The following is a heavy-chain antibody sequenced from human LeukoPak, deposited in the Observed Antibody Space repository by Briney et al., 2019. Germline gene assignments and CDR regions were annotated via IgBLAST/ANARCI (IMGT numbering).Heavy chain of an antibody. V-gene: IGHV3-21*06. CDR3: AKNRNYYSSGTQGFDY. J-gene: IGHJ4*02. Sequence: PGGSLRLSCVVSGLTSTGYSMTWVRRAPGKGLEWVSSISSSSDYIFYADSVKGRFSISRDNSKNILYLQMNSLRTEDTAVYYCAKNRNYYSSGTQGFDYWGQGTLVTVSS. CDR1: GLTSTGYS. D-gene: IGHD3-10*01. CDR2: ISSSSDYI.